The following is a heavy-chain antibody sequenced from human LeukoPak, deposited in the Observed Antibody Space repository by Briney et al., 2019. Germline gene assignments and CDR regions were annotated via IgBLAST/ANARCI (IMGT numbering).Heavy chain of an antibody. D-gene: IGHD3-10*01. V-gene: IGHV1-2*02. CDR2: INPNSGGT. CDR1: GYTFSGYY. Sequence: GASVKLSCKASGYTFSGYYMHWVRQAPGQGLEWMGWINPNSGGTNYAQKFQGRVTMTRDTSISTAYMELSRLRSDDTAVYYCARGLYGSDSNGYYYYMDVWGKGTTVTISS. J-gene: IGHJ6*03. CDR3: ARGLYGSDSNGYYYYMDV.